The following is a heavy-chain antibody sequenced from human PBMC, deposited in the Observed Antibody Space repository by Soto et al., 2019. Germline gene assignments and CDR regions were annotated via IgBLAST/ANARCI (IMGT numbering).Heavy chain of an antibody. CDR2: INTYHGMT. V-gene: IGHV1-18*01. Sequence: QVQLVQAGGEVKKPGASVTVSCKASGYTFINYHITWVRQAPGQGLEWMAWINTYHGMTDYAQRFQGRVTMTRDTSTSTAYMELRKLGSDDTAVYFCAKSPRGEMATDWGQGTLVTVSS. D-gene: IGHD5-12*01. CDR1: GYTFINYH. CDR3: AKSPRGEMATD. J-gene: IGHJ4*02.